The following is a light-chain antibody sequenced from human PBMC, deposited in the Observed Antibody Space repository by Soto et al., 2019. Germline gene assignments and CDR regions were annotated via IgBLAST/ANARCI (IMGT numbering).Light chain of an antibody. J-gene: IGKJ5*01. V-gene: IGKV3-20*01. CDR2: GAS. Sequence: EIVLTHSPGTLSLSPGERATLSCRASQSVSSSYLAWYQQKPGQAPRLLIYGASSRATGIPDRFSGSVSGTDFTLTISRLEPEYFAVYYCQQYGSSPASGYTFGQWTRLEIK. CDR1: QSVSSSY. CDR3: QQYGSSPASGYT.